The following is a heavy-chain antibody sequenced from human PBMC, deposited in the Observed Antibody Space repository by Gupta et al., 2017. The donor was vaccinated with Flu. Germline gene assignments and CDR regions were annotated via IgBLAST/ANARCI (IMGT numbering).Heavy chain of an antibody. CDR2: IWYEGSNK. J-gene: IGHJ6*02. CDR1: SSHA. CDR3: ARERCVYWTGPHYHNVRDV. Sequence: SSHAMHWVRQAPGKGLEWVASIWYEGSNKHYAGSVKGRFIISRDDSRDMVYLQMNSLGDEDTAVYYCARERCVYWTGPHYHNVRDVWGQGTKVTVS. V-gene: IGHV3-33*01. D-gene: IGHD2-8*02.